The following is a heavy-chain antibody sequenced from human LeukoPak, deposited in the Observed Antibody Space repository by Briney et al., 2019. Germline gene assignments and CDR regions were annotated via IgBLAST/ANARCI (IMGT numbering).Heavy chain of an antibody. CDR2: IYYSGST. V-gene: IGHV4-31*03. CDR3: ARAAPGYTVRFDY. J-gene: IGHJ4*02. Sequence: SQTLSLTCTVSGGSISSGGYYWSWIRQHPEKGLEWIGYIYYSGSTYYNPSLKSRVTISVDTSKDQFSLKLSSVTAADTAVYYCARAAPGYTVRFDYWGQGTLVTVSS. CDR1: GGSISSGGYY. D-gene: IGHD6-13*01.